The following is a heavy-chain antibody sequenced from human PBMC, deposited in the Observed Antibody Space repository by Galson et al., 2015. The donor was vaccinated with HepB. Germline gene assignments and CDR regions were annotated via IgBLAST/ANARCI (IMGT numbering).Heavy chain of an antibody. Sequence: QSGAEVKKPGESLRISCKGSGYSFTSYWISWVRQMPGKGLEWMGRIDPSDSYTNYSPSFQGHVTISADKSISTAYLQWSSLKASDTAMYYCASKPITMVRGVTNYGMDVWGQGTTVTVSS. CDR2: IDPSDSYT. J-gene: IGHJ6*02. V-gene: IGHV5-10-1*01. CDR3: ASKPITMVRGVTNYGMDV. D-gene: IGHD3-10*01. CDR1: GYSFTSYW.